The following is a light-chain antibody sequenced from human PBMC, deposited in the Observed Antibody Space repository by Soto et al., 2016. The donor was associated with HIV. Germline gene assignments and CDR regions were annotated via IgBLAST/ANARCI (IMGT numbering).Light chain of an antibody. Sequence: DVQMTQSPFTLSASVGDRVAITCRASQTISSWLAWYQQKPGKAPKLLIYKASSLENGVPIRFSGSGSETDFTLTISSLQPDDFATYYCQQFGNSPYTFGLGDQAGDQT. V-gene: IGKV1-5*03. CDR3: QQFGNSPYT. CDR1: QTISSW. J-gene: IGKJ2*01. CDR2: KAS.